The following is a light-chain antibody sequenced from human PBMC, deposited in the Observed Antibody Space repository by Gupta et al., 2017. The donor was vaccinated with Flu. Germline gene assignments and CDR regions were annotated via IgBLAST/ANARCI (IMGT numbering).Light chain of an antibody. J-gene: IGKJ4*01. Sequence: DTLMTQSPSTLSESPGERASLSCRASKSVAKNVAWFQQKAAPAPRLLIYGASTGASDAPARCGGRGSGTEFDLISSSLQSEDAAFYYCQQFNYWPRTFGRGTKVEIK. CDR2: GAS. V-gene: IGKV3-15*01. CDR1: KSVAKN. CDR3: QQFNYWPRT.